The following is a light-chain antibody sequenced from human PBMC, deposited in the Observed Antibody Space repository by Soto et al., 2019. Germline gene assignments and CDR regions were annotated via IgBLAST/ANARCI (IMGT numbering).Light chain of an antibody. CDR1: QNLGSGY. Sequence: EIVLTQSPGTLSLSLGDRATLSCRASQNLGSGYLAWYQQKPGQAPRILIYAASSRATGIPDRFSGSGSGTDFSLTISRLEPEDFAVYYCQQYDTSPRTFGQGTKVE. CDR2: AAS. CDR3: QQYDTSPRT. J-gene: IGKJ1*01. V-gene: IGKV3-20*01.